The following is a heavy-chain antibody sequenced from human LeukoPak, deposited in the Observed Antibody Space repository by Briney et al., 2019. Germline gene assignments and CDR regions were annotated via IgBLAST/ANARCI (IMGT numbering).Heavy chain of an antibody. V-gene: IGHV4-34*01. CDR1: GGSRGGYY. Sequence: SETLSLTCAVFGGSRGGYYRSWIRQSPGKGLEWIGEITHSGFTTYNASLKSRVTISQDTSKNQFSLTLTSVTAADTAVYYCSSGMVNDYYHRDVWGNGTTVIVSS. J-gene: IGHJ6*04. D-gene: IGHD5-18*01. CDR2: ITHSGFT. CDR3: SSGMVNDYYHRDV.